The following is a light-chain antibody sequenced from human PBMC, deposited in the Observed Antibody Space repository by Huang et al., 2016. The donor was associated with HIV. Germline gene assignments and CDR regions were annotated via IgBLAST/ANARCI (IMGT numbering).Light chain of an antibody. CDR1: QSVSNN. J-gene: IGKJ1*01. CDR3: QQYNNWPPWT. Sequence: EIVMTQSPATLSVSPGERATLSCRASQSVSNNLAWYQQKPGQAPRLLIYGASTRFSGSGSGTEFTLTISSLQSEDFAVYYCQQYNNWPPWTFGQGTKVEIK. CDR2: GAS. V-gene: IGKV3-15*01.